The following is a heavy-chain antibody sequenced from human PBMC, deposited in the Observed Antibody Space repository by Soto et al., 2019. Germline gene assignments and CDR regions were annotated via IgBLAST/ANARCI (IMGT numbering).Heavy chain of an antibody. CDR2: ISGSGYST. Sequence: GGSLRLSCAASGFTFSSYAMSWVRQAPGKGLEWVSAISGSGYSTYYADSVKGRFTISRDNSKNTLYLQMNSLRAEDTAVYYCAKGDIVVVPAAMRPNWFDPWGQGTLVTVSS. J-gene: IGHJ5*02. CDR1: GFTFSSYA. V-gene: IGHV3-23*01. D-gene: IGHD2-2*01. CDR3: AKGDIVVVPAAMRPNWFDP.